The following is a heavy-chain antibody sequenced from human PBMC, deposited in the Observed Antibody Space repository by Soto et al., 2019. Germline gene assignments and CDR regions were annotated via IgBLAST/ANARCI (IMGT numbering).Heavy chain of an antibody. CDR1: GYTFTSSW. V-gene: IGHV5-51*01. Sequence: GESLKISCKGSGYTFTSSWIGWVRQMPGKALAWMGIIYPDNSDTSYSPAFRAQVTTSVDKSIRTAYLQWRSLKASDTAIYYCVSPASSGYYPYWGQGNLVTVSS. D-gene: IGHD3-22*01. CDR2: IYPDNSDT. J-gene: IGHJ4*02. CDR3: VSPASSGYYPY.